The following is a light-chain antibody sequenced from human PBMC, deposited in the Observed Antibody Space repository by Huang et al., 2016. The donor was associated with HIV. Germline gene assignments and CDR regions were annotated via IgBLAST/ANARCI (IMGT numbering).Light chain of an antibody. CDR3: QQYNDWPPYT. V-gene: IGKV3-15*01. Sequence: EIVMTQSPATLSVSPGERATLSCRASQSISNNLAWYQHKLGQAPRLLIYGVSTRATGIPARFSGSGSGTEFTLTISSLQSEDFAVYYCQQYNDWPPYTFGQGTKLEIK. CDR1: QSISNN. J-gene: IGKJ2*01. CDR2: GVS.